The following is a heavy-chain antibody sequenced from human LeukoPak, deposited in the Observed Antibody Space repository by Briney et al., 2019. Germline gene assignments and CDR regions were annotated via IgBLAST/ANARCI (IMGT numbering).Heavy chain of an antibody. J-gene: IGHJ6*04. CDR3: AELGITMIGGV. Sequence: GGSLRLSCAASGFTFSNAWMSWVRQAPGKGLEWVANIKKDGSEKKYVDSVKGRFTISRDNAKNSLYLQMNSLRAEDTAVYYCAELGITMIGGVWGKGTTVTVSS. CDR1: GFTFSNAW. D-gene: IGHD3-10*02. V-gene: IGHV3-7*01. CDR2: IKKDGSEK.